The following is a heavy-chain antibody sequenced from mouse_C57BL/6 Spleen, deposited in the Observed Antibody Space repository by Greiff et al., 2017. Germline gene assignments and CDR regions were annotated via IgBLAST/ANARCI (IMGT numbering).Heavy chain of an antibody. Sequence: VQLQESGAELVRPGTSVKVSCKASGYAFTNYLIEWVKQRPGQGLEWIGVINPGSGGTNYNEKFKGKATLTADKSSSTAYMQLSSLTSEDSAVYFCARRDWDGYAMDYWGQGTSVTVSS. CDR1: GYAFTNYL. V-gene: IGHV1-54*01. J-gene: IGHJ4*01. CDR3: ARRDWDGYAMDY. D-gene: IGHD4-1*01. CDR2: INPGSGGT.